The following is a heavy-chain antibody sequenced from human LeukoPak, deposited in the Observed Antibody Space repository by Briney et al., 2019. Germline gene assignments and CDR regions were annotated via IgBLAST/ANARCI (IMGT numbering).Heavy chain of an antibody. CDR2: IKQDGSEK. D-gene: IGHD3-22*01. J-gene: IGHJ4*02. V-gene: IGHV3-7*01. CDR3: ARDGDDSSGYYYAGLDYFGY. CDR1: GFTFSSYW. Sequence: GGSLRLSCAASGFTFSSYWMSWVRQAPGKGLEWVANIKQDGSEKYYVDSVKGRFTISRDNAKNSLYLQMNSLRAEDTAVYYCARDGDDSSGYYYAGLDYFGYWGQGTLVTVSS.